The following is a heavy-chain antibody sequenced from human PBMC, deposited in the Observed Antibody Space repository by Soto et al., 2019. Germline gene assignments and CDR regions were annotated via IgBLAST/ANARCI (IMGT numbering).Heavy chain of an antibody. CDR3: ARDVGATVSYYGMDV. D-gene: IGHD1-26*01. V-gene: IGHV3-30-3*01. Sequence: QVQLVESGGGVVQPGRSLRLSCAASGFTFSSYAMHWVRQAPGKGLEWVAVISYDGSNKYYADSVKGRFTISRDNSKNSLYLQMNSLRDEDTAVYYCARDVGATVSYYGMDVWGQGTTVTVSS. CDR2: ISYDGSNK. CDR1: GFTFSSYA. J-gene: IGHJ6*02.